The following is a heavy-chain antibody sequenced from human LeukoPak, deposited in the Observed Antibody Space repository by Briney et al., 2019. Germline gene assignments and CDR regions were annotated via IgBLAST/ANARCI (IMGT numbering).Heavy chain of an antibody. J-gene: IGHJ6*02. D-gene: IGHD3-16*02. V-gene: IGHV3-23*01. CDR2: ISGSGGST. CDR1: GFTFSSYA. Sequence: PGGSLRLSCAASGFTFSSYAMSWVRQAPGKGLEWVSAISGSGGSTYYADSVKGRFTISRDNSKNTLYLQMNSLRAEDTAVYYCAGIYDYVWGSYRAAGYSYYYGMDVWGQGTTVTASS. CDR3: AGIYDYVWGSYRAAGYSYYYGMDV.